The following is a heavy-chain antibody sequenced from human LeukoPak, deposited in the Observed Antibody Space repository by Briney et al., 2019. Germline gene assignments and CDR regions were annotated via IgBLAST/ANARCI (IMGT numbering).Heavy chain of an antibody. CDR3: ARHQYYDFWSGYQPAFDY. J-gene: IGHJ4*02. D-gene: IGHD3-3*01. Sequence: PSETLSLTCTVSGGSISSYYWSWIRQPPGKGLEWIGYIYYSGSTNYNPSLKSRVTMSVDTSKNQFSLKLSSVTAADTAVYYCARHQYYDFWSGYQPAFDYWGQGTLVTVSS. CDR2: IYYSGST. V-gene: IGHV4-59*08. CDR1: GGSISSYY.